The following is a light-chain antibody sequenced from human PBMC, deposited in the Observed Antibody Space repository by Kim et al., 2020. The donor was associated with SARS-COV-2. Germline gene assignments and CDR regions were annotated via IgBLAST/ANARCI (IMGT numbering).Light chain of an antibody. J-gene: IGLJ3*02. V-gene: IGLV2-14*03. Sequence: QSALTQPASVSGSPGQSITISCTGTSSDDGGYNYVSWYQQHPGKAPKLMIYDVSNRPSGVSNRFSGSKSGNTASLTISGLQAEDEADYYCSSYTSSSTWVFGGGTQLTVL. CDR3: SSYTSSSTWV. CDR2: DVS. CDR1: SSDDGGYNY.